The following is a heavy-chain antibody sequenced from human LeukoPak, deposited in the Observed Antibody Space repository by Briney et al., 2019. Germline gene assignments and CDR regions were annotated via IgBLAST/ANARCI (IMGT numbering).Heavy chain of an antibody. D-gene: IGHD3-22*01. CDR2: TGTAGDT. Sequence: PGGSLRLSCAASGFTFSSYDMHWVRQATGKGLEWVSATGTAGDTYYPGSVKGRFTISRENAKNSLYLQMNSLRAGDTAVYYCARARGADYYDSSSPTDAFDIWGQGTMVTVSS. J-gene: IGHJ3*02. V-gene: IGHV3-13*01. CDR3: ARARGADYYDSSSPTDAFDI. CDR1: GFTFSSYD.